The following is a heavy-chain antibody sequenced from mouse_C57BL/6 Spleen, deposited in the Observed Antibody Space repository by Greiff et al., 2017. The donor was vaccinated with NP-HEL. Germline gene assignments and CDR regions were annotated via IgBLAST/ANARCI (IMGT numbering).Heavy chain of an antibody. CDR1: GFTFTDYY. CDR2: IRNKANGYTT. V-gene: IGHV7-3*01. Sequence: EVNLVESGGGLVQPGGSLSLSCAASGFTFTDYYMSWVRQPPGKALEWLGFIRNKANGYTTEYSASVKGRFTISRDNSQSILYLQMNALRAEDSATYYCARSSPSFFDYWGQGTTLTVSS. J-gene: IGHJ2*01. CDR3: ARSSPSFFDY.